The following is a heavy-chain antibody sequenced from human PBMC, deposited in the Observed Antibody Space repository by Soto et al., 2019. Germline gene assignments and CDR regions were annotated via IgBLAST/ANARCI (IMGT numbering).Heavy chain of an antibody. D-gene: IGHD2-2*01. CDR2: IYYRGTT. CDR3: ARASGVPAVATWMDV. J-gene: IGHJ6*02. Sequence: QVQLQESGPGLVKPSETLSLICTVSGDSVSSGTHYWSWIRQPPGKGLEWIGYIYYRGTTNYNPSLKSRFTISVDTSKNQCSLRLSSVTAADTAVYYCARASGVPAVATWMDVWGQGNTVTVSS. V-gene: IGHV4-61*01. CDR1: GDSVSSGTHY.